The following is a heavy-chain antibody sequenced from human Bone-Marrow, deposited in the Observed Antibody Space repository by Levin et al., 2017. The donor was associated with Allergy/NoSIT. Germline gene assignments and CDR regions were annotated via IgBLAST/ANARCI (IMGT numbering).Heavy chain of an antibody. CDR3: SRADSSNAVPVTVVAS. CDR2: IWYDGSNE. Sequence: GGSLRLSCATSGFTFSSYGMHWVRQAPGKGPEWVAIIWYDGSNEFYADSVKGGFTISRDNSKNTLYLQMNSLRGEDTAVYYCSRADSSNAVPVTVVASWGQGTLVTVSS. J-gene: IGHJ4*02. V-gene: IGHV3-33*01. CDR1: GFTFSSYG. D-gene: IGHD6-19*01.